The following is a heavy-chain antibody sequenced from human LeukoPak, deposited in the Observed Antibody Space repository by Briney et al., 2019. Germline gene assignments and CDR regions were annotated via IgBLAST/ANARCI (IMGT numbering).Heavy chain of an antibody. V-gene: IGHV3-7*04. Sequence: GGPLRLSCAPSVFTYSIYWKNWVPDSPGKALEWVAHIKEDGSDKFYVDFVKGRLIISRDNAKNSLYLQMNSLRAEDTAVYYCARDSQHLNFDYWGQGTLVTVSS. J-gene: IGHJ4*02. CDR1: VFTYSIYW. D-gene: IGHD3-3*02. CDR2: IKEDGSDK. CDR3: ARDSQHLNFDY.